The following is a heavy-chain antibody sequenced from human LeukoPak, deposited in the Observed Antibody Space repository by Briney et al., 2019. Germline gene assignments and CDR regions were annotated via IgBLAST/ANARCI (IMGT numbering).Heavy chain of an antibody. D-gene: IGHD4-17*01. V-gene: IGHV4-39*01. CDR1: GGSISSSSYY. Sequence: KTSETLSLTCTVSGGSISSSSYYWGWIRQPPGKGLEWIGEINHSGSTNYNPSLKSRVTISVDTSKNQFSLKLSSVTAADTAVYYCARLPTVTFFDYWGQGTLVTVSS. J-gene: IGHJ4*02. CDR2: INHSGST. CDR3: ARLPTVTFFDY.